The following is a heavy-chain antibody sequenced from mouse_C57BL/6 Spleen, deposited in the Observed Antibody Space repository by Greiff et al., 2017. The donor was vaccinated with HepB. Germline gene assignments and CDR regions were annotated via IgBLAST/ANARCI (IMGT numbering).Heavy chain of an antibody. CDR1: GYTFTDYN. J-gene: IGHJ2*01. V-gene: IGHV1-22*01. CDR3: AREGTVVAPFDY. Sequence: VQLKESGPELVKPGASVKMSCKASGYTFTDYNMHWVKQSHGKSLEWIGYINPNNGGTSYNQKFKGKATLTVNKSSSTAYMELRSLTSEDSAVYYCAREGTVVAPFDYWGQGTTLTVSS. D-gene: IGHD1-1*01. CDR2: INPNNGGT.